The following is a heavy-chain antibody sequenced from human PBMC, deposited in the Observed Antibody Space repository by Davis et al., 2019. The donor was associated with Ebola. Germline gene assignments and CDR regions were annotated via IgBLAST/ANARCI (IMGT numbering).Heavy chain of an antibody. D-gene: IGHD3-10*01. CDR3: ARRKYGFGELSLY. J-gene: IGHJ4*02. V-gene: IGHV4-34*01. Sequence: MPSETLSLTCAVYGGSFSGYYWSWIRQPPRKGLEWIGEINHSGSTNYNPSLKSRVTISVDTSKNQFSLKLSSVTAADTAVYYCARRKYGFGELSLYWGQGTLVTVSS. CDR1: GGSFSGYY. CDR2: INHSGST.